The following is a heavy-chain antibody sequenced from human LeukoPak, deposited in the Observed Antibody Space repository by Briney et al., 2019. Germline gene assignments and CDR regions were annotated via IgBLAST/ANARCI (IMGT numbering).Heavy chain of an antibody. CDR3: ARDMYSSVATPDYGMDV. V-gene: IGHV3-30*02. CDR1: GFTFSSYG. J-gene: IGHJ6*02. CDR2: IRYDGSNK. D-gene: IGHD6-25*01. Sequence: GGSLRLSCAASGFTFSSYGMHWVRQAPGKGLERVAFIRYDGSNKYYADFVKGRFTIFRDNSKNTLYLQMNSLRAEDTAVYYCARDMYSSVATPDYGMDVWGQGTTVTVSS.